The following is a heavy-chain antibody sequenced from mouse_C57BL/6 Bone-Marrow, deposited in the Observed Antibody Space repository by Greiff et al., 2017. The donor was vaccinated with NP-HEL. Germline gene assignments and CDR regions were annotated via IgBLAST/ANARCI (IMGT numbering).Heavy chain of an antibody. J-gene: IGHJ1*03. D-gene: IGHD2-3*01. CDR3: TRNDGYFFYWYFDV. Sequence: EVQLQQSGTVLARPGASVKMSCKTSGYTFTSYWMHWVKQRPGQGLEWIGAIYPGNSDTSYNQKFKGKAKLTAVTSASTAYMELSSLTNEDSAVYYCTRNDGYFFYWYFDVWGTGTTVTVSS. V-gene: IGHV1-5*01. CDR2: IYPGNSDT. CDR1: GYTFTSYW.